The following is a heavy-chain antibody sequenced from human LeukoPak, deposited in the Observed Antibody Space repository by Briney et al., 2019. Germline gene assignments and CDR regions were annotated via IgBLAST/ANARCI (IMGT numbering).Heavy chain of an antibody. CDR3: TRGITGHYHSLGGFAFDI. V-gene: IGHV4-59*11. J-gene: IGHJ3*02. CDR1: GASITQHY. Sequence: SETLSLTCTVSGASITQHYWSWIRQPPGKGLEYIGYFYYDGSTNYTSSVRSRVTILVDTSKNQFTLNLRSVTAADTAKYYCTRGITGHYHSLGGFAFDIWGQGTMVAVSS. CDR2: FYYDGST. D-gene: IGHD3-16*01.